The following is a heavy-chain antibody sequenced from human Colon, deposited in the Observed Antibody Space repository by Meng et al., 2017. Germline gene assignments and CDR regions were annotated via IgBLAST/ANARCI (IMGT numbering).Heavy chain of an antibody. CDR1: GFTVSSNY. V-gene: IGHV3-53*01. D-gene: IGHD4-17*01. CDR3: ARAMTYGGYPLDY. Sequence: GGSLRLSCAASGFTVSSNYMSWVRQAPGKGLEWVSVIYSGGSTYYADSVKGRFTISRDNSKNTLYLQINSLRDEDTAVYYCARAMTYGGYPLDYWGQGTLVTVSS. J-gene: IGHJ4*02. CDR2: IYSGGST.